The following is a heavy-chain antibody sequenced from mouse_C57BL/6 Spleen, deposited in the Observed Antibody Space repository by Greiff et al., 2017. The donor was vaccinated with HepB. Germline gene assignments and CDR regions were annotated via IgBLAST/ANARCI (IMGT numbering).Heavy chain of an antibody. CDR1: GYTFTSYG. J-gene: IGHJ4*01. D-gene: IGHD1-1*01. CDR3: ASTPNTTVVATDYAMDY. Sequence: QVQLQQSGAELARPGASVKLSCKASGYTFTSYGISWVKQRTGQGLEWIGEIYPRSGNTYYNEKFKGKATLTADKSSSTAYMELRSLTSEDSAVYFCASTPNTTVVATDYAMDYWGQGTSVTVSS. CDR2: IYPRSGNT. V-gene: IGHV1-81*01.